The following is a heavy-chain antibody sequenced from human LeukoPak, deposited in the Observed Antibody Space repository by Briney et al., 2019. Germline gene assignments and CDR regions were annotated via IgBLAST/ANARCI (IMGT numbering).Heavy chain of an antibody. V-gene: IGHV4-39*01. CDR1: GGSISSSSYY. Sequence: SETLSLTCTVSGGSISSSSYYWGRIRQPPGKGLEWIGSIYYSGSTYYNPSLNSRVTISVDTSKNQFSLKLSSVTAGDTAVYSCARHSVLPEDYQGWFDPWGQGTLVTVSS. CDR2: IYYSGST. D-gene: IGHD2-2*01. J-gene: IGHJ5*02. CDR3: ARHSVLPEDYQGWFDP.